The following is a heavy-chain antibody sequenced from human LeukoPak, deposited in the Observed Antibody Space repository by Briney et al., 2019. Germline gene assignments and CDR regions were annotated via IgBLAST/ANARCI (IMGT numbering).Heavy chain of an antibody. CDR3: AKDLNGDNSGYFGL. Sequence: PGRSLRLSCAVSEFTFDDYAMHWVWQAPGKGLEWVSGISWNSGDIGYADSVKGRFTISRDNAKNSLYLQMNSLRAEDTALYYCAKDLNGDNSGYFGLWGRGTLLTVSS. V-gene: IGHV3-9*01. J-gene: IGHJ2*01. CDR1: EFTFDDYA. D-gene: IGHD4-23*01. CDR2: ISWNSGDI.